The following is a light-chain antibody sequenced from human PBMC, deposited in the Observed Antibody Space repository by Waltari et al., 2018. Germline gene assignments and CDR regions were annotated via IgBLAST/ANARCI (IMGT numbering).Light chain of an antibody. V-gene: IGLV2-8*01. CDR1: SSDVGGYNS. CDR3: SSYAGSIAVI. J-gene: IGLJ2*01. Sequence: QSALTQPPSASGSPGQSVTISCTGTSSDVGGYNSVSWYQQHPGKAPKLMIYEVSKRPSGVPDRFSASNSGNTASLTVSALQAEDEADFYCSSYAGSIAVIFGGGTKLTVL. CDR2: EVS.